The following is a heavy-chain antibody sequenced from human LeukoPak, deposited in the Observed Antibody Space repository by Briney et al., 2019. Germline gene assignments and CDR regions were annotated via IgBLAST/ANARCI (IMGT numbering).Heavy chain of an antibody. J-gene: IGHJ4*02. Sequence: KVSCKASGYSFTSYWISWVRQMPGKGLEWMGRIDPSDSYTNYSPSFQGHATISADKSISTAYLQWSSLKASDTAMYYCASSGGDSSGWKFRFDYWGQGTLVTVSS. CDR1: GYSFTSYW. CDR2: IDPSDSYT. V-gene: IGHV5-10-1*01. D-gene: IGHD6-19*01. CDR3: ASSGGDSSGWKFRFDY.